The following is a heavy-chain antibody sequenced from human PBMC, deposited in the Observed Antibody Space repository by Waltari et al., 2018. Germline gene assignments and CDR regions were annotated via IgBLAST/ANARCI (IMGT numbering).Heavy chain of an antibody. V-gene: IGHV4-38-2*01. J-gene: IGHJ4*02. D-gene: IGHD6-19*01. CDR2: IYHSGSN. CDR1: GYSISSGYY. CDR3: ARAYSSGPYYFDY. Sequence: QVQLQESGPGLVKPSETLSLTCAVSGYSISSGYYWGWIRQPPGKGLEWIGSIYHSGSNYYNPSLKSRVTISVDTSKTQFSLKLSSVTAADTAVYYCARAYSSGPYYFDYWGQGTLVTVSS.